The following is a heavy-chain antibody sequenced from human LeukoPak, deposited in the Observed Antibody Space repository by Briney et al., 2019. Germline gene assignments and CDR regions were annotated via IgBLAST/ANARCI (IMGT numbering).Heavy chain of an antibody. CDR1: GFTFSSYA. Sequence: PGGSLRLSCAASGFTFSSYAMSWVRQAPGKGLEWVSAISGSGGSTYYADSVKGRFTISRDNSKNTLYLQMNSLRAEDTAVYYCAKGHSDSSGYYYERDAFDIWGQGTMVTVSS. CDR3: AKGHSDSSGYYYERDAFDI. CDR2: ISGSGGST. D-gene: IGHD3-22*01. V-gene: IGHV3-23*01. J-gene: IGHJ3*02.